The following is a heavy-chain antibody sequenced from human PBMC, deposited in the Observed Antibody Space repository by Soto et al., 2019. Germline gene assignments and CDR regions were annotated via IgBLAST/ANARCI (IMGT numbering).Heavy chain of an antibody. J-gene: IGHJ4*02. Sequence: PGGSLRLSCAASGFTFSDYYMSWIRQAPGKGLEWVSYITSSGSTTYYTDSVKGRFTISRDNAKNSLYLQMNSLRAEDTAVYYCVRERYSYGPYYFDYWGQGTLVTVSS. CDR1: GFTFSDYY. V-gene: IGHV3-11*01. CDR3: VRERYSYGPYYFDY. D-gene: IGHD5-18*01. CDR2: ITSSGSTT.